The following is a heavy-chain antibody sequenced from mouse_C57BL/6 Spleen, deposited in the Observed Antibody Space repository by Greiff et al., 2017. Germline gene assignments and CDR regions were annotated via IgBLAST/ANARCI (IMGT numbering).Heavy chain of an antibody. V-gene: IGHV1-52*01. J-gene: IGHJ2*01. CDR3: ARLTTVVERYYIDY. CDR1: GYTFTSYW. CDR2: IDPSDSET. D-gene: IGHD1-1*01. Sequence: VQLQQPGAELVRPGSSVKLSCKASGYTFTSYWMHWVKQRPIQGLEWIGNIDPSDSETHYNQKFKDKATLTVDKSSSTAYMQLSSLTSEDSAVYYCARLTTVVERYYIDYWGQGTTLTVSS.